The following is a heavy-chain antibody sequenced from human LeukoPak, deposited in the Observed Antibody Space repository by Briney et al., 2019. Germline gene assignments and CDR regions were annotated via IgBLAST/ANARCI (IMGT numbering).Heavy chain of an antibody. Sequence: ASVKVSCKASGYTFTSYDINWVRQATGQGLEWMGWMNPNSGNTGYAQKFQGRVTMTRNTSISTAYMELSSLRSEDTAVYYCARVNNRDGHSYPGENDYWGQGTVVSVSS. J-gene: IGHJ4*02. D-gene: IGHD5-24*01. CDR3: ARVNNRDGHSYPGENDY. CDR1: GYTFTSYD. V-gene: IGHV1-8*01. CDR2: MNPNSGNT.